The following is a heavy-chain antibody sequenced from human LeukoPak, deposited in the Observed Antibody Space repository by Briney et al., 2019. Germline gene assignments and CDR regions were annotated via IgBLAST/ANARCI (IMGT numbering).Heavy chain of an antibody. Sequence: SETLSLTCSVSGGSISSSNYYWGWIRQPPGKRPEWIGIIYYSGSTYYNPSLKSRVTISIDTSKNQFSLKLSSVTAADTAVYYCAGPLLTYYSDSSAYSWGQGTLVTVSS. J-gene: IGHJ4*02. CDR2: IYYSGST. D-gene: IGHD3-22*01. CDR3: AGPLLTYYSDSSAYS. V-gene: IGHV4-39*01. CDR1: GGSISSSNYY.